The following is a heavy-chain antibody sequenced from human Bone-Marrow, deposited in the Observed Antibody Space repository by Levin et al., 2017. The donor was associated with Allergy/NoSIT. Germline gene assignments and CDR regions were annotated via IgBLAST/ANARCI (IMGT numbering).Heavy chain of an antibody. CDR1: GFNFSHYA. D-gene: IGHD3-10*01. Sequence: LSGGSLRLSCAVSGFNFSHYAMHWVRQAPGKGLEWVAVISHDGRKKFFADSVKGRFTISRDNPKNTLYLQMNSLRVEDTALYYCARAVRPGTMAGAVPLFWGQGTLVIVSS. CDR2: ISHDGRKK. CDR3: ARAVRPGTMAGAVPLF. J-gene: IGHJ4*02. V-gene: IGHV3-30*04.